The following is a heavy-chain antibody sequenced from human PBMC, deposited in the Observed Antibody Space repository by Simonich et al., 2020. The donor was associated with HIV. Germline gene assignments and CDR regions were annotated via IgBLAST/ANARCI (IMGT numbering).Heavy chain of an antibody. CDR3: ARGSPSSRGYSKYYFDY. J-gene: IGHJ4*02. CDR2: LNLRGNT. CDR1: GGSFSGYY. Sequence: QVQLQQWGAGLLKPSETLSLTCAVYGGSFSGYYWCWIRQPPGKGLEWIGELNLRGNTNDNPSLKSRVPISGDTAKKQFSLKLGSVTAADTAGYYCARGSPSSRGYSKYYFDYWGQGTLVTVSS. V-gene: IGHV4-34*01. D-gene: IGHD6-13*01.